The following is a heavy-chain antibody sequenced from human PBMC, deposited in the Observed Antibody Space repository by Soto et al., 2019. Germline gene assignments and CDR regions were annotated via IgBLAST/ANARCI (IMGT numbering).Heavy chain of an antibody. D-gene: IGHD3-10*01. J-gene: IGHJ6*02. CDR2: IYYTGST. CDR1: GDSITSYY. Sequence: QVQLQESGPGLVKPSETLSLTCTVSGDSITSYYWSWIRQPPGKGLEWLGYIYYTGSTTYNPSLKNRVTISLDTSKNQFSLKLNSVTAADTAVYYCARHAFGSGFYYGMGVWGQGTTVTVSS. CDR3: ARHAFGSGFYYGMGV. V-gene: IGHV4-59*08.